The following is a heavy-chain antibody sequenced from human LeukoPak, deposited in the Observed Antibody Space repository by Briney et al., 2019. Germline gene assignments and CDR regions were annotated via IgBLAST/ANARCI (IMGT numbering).Heavy chain of an antibody. J-gene: IGHJ4*02. D-gene: IGHD6-19*01. V-gene: IGHV3-33*01. CDR2: IWYDGSNR. CDR3: ARDPITVAGLDY. Sequence: GGSLRLSCAASGFRFSSYGMHWVRQAPGKGLEWVAVIWYDGSNRYYADSVKGRFTISRDNSKNTVHLQMDRLRVEDTAVYYCARDPITVAGLDYWGQGTLVTVSS. CDR1: GFRFSSYG.